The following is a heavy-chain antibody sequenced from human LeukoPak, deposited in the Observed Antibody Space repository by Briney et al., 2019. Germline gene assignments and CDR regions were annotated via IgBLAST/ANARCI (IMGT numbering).Heavy chain of an antibody. V-gene: IGHV3-64*01. CDR1: GFTFSSYA. CDR3: AKAHRRFMITFGGVMDY. Sequence: GGSLRLSCAASGFTFSSYAMHWVRQAPGKGLEYVSAISSNGGSTYYANSVKGRFTISRDNSKNTLYLQMNSLRAEDTAVYYCAKAHRRFMITFGGVMDYWGQGTLVTVSS. J-gene: IGHJ4*02. CDR2: ISSNGGST. D-gene: IGHD3-16*01.